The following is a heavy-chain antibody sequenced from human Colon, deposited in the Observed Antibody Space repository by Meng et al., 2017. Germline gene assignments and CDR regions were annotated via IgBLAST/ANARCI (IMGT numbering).Heavy chain of an antibody. V-gene: IGHV4-4*02. Sequence: VRLQGAGPGVVKPSGTLSLTCPVAGDSISSDIWWSWVRQPPGKGLEWIGEVYHRGDTNYNPSLKSRVDISVDKSKNQFYLSLFSVTAADTAVYYCGRDQGRELINHWGQGTLVTVSS. J-gene: IGHJ4*02. CDR3: GRDQGRELINH. D-gene: IGHD1-7*01. CDR2: VYHRGDT. CDR1: GDSISSDIW.